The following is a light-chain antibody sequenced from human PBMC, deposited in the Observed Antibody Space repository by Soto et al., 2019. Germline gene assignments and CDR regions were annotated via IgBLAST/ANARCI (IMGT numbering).Light chain of an antibody. CDR2: AAS. CDR3: XQYVISVT. V-gene: IGKV3-20*01. J-gene: IGKJ5*01. Sequence: EIVLTQCPGTLSLSPWESATLSCRASRGVSANYLAWYQQKPGQAPTLLIYAASNRATGIQERFSGSGSGTDFTLTISRLEPQDSAIYYCXQYVISVTCGQGTRLEIK. CDR1: RGVSANY.